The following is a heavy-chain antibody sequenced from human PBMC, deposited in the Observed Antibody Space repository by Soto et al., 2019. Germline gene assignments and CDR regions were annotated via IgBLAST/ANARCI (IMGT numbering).Heavy chain of an antibody. V-gene: IGHV3-33*01. CDR1: GFTFSSYG. J-gene: IGHJ5*02. CDR2: IWYDGSNK. Sequence: QVQLVESGGGVVQPGRSLRLSCAASGFTFSSYGMHWVRQAPGKGLKWVAVIWYDGSNKYYADSVKGRFTISRDNSKNTLYLQMNSVRAEDTAVYYCARTGIAAAGMGWFDPWGQGTLVTVSS. CDR3: ARTGIAAAGMGWFDP. D-gene: IGHD6-13*01.